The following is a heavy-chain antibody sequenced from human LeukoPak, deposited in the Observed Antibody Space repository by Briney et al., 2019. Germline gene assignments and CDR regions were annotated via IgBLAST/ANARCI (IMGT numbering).Heavy chain of an antibody. J-gene: IGHJ4*02. Sequence: GGSLRLSCAASGFTFSSYEMNWVRQAPGKGLEWVSYISSSGSTIYYADSAKGRFTISRDNAKNSLYLQMNSLRAEDTAVYYCARFMGTTGDYFDYWGQGTLVTVSS. CDR1: GFTFSSYE. CDR3: ARFMGTTGDYFDY. CDR2: ISSSGSTI. D-gene: IGHD5-12*01. V-gene: IGHV3-48*03.